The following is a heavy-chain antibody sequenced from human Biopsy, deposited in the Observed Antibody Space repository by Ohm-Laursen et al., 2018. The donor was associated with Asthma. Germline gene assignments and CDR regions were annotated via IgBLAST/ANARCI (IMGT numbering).Heavy chain of an antibody. V-gene: IGHV1-69*13. J-gene: IGHJ4*02. CDR2: INSVFGTT. Sequence: SVKVSCKSLGGTLNTYVIGWVGQAPGQGLEWMGGINSVFGTTTYPQKFQDRVTITADDSTSTVYMELSSLRSEDAAVYYCARRAGSCISRTCYSLDFWGQGTLVTVSS. CDR1: GGTLNTYV. CDR3: ARRAGSCISRTCYSLDF. D-gene: IGHD2-2*01.